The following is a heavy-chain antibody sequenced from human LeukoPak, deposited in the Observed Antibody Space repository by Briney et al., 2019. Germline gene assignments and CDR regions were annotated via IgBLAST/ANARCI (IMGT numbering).Heavy chain of an antibody. CDR1: GGSINSYY. D-gene: IGHD4-23*01. J-gene: IGHJ4*02. V-gene: IGHV4-4*07. CDR3: ARGGKATVVTM. Sequence: SETLSLTCTVSGGSINSYYWSWIRQPAGKGLEWIGRVYSSGNTNYNPSLKSRVSMSVDTSKNQFSLKLTSVTAADTAVYYCARGGKATVVTMWGQGVLVTVSS. CDR2: VYSSGNT.